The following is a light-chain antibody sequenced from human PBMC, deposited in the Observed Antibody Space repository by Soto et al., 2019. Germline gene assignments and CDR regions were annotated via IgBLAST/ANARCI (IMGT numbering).Light chain of an antibody. Sequence: EIVLTQSPGTLYLSPGERATLSCRASQSVSASFLAWYQQKPGQAPRLRIYGASSMATGIPDRFSGGGSETDFTLTISRLEPEDCAVYYCQQYGTSPPEYTFGQGTKLDIK. CDR3: QQYGTSPPEYT. V-gene: IGKV3-20*01. J-gene: IGKJ2*01. CDR1: QSVSASF. CDR2: GAS.